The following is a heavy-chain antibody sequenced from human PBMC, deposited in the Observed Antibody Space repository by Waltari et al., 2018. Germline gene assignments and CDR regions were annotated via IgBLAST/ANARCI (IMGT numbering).Heavy chain of an antibody. V-gene: IGHV4-59*01. J-gene: IGHJ3*02. CDR2: IYYSGST. CDR1: GGSISSYY. CDR3: AREGEADWGGNAFDI. D-gene: IGHD7-27*01. Sequence: QVQLQESGPGLVKPSETLSLTCPVSGGSISSYYWRWIRQPPGKGMEWIGYIYYSGSTNYNPSLKSRVTISVDTSKNQFSLKLSSVTAADTAVYYCAREGEADWGGNAFDIWGQGTMVTVSS.